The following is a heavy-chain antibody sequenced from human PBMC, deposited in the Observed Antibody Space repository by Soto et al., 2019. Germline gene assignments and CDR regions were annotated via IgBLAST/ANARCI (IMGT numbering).Heavy chain of an antibody. CDR2: INPSGGST. V-gene: IGHV1-46*03. D-gene: IGHD4-17*01. CDR1: GYTFTSYY. J-gene: IGHJ4*02. Sequence: ASVKVSCKASGYTFTSYYMHWVRQAPGQGLEWMGIINPSGGSTSYAQKFQGRVTMTRDTSTSTVYMELSSLRSEDTAVYYCARATASDYGDRIYFDYWGQGTLVTVSS. CDR3: ARATASDYGDRIYFDY.